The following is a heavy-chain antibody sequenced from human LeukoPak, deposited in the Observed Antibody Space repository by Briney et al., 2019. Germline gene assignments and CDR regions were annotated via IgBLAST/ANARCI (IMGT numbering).Heavy chain of an antibody. D-gene: IGHD6-13*01. CDR1: GDSISSYF. V-gene: IGHV4-59*08. J-gene: IGHJ3*02. Sequence: SETLSLTCTVSGDSISSYFWSWIRQPPGKGLEWIGYIYYNERSNYNPSLRSRVTISVDTSKNQFSLKLSSVTAADTAVYYCARTYSSSWYGANAFDIWGQGTMVTVSS. CDR3: ARTYSSSWYGANAFDI. CDR2: IYYNERS.